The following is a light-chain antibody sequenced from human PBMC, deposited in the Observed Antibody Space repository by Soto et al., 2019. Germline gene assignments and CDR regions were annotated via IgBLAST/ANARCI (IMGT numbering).Light chain of an antibody. CDR1: SSDVGGNKY. CDR2: KVS. V-gene: IGLV2-14*01. CDR3: TSSTSDSLYV. Sequence: QSVLTQPASVSGSPGQSITISCTGTSSDVGGNKYVSWYQQYPGKVPKLLINKVSNRPSGVSNRFSGSKSGNTASLTISGILAEDEADYFCTSSTSDSLYVFGTGTKLTVL. J-gene: IGLJ1*01.